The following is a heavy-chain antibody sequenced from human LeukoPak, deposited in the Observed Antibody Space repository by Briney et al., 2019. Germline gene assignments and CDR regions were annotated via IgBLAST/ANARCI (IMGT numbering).Heavy chain of an antibody. V-gene: IGHV1-2*02. D-gene: IGHD2-15*01. Sequence: ASVKVSCKASGYTFTGYYMHWVGQAPGQGLEWMGWINPNSGGTNYAQKFQGRVTMTRDTSISTAYMELSRLGSDDTAVYYCARHIPDWGYSLDYWGQGTLVTVSS. J-gene: IGHJ4*02. CDR2: INPNSGGT. CDR3: ARHIPDWGYSLDY. CDR1: GYTFTGYY.